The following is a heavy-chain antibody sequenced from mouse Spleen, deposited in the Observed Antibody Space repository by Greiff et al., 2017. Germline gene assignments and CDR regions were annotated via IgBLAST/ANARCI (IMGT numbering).Heavy chain of an antibody. J-gene: IGHJ1*03. D-gene: IGHD2-2*01. CDR3: EVTTGYWYFDV. Sequence: VQLQQSGTVLARPGASVKMSCKTSGYTFTSYWMHWVKQRPGQGLEWIGAIYPGNSDTSYNQKFKGKAKLTAVTSASTAYMELSSLTNEDSAVYYCEVTTGYWYFDVWGTGTTVTVSS. CDR1: GYTFTSYW. CDR2: IYPGNSDT. V-gene: IGHV1-5*01.